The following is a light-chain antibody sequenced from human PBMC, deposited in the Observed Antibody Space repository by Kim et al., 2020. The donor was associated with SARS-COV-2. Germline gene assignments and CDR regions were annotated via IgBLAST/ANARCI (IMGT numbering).Light chain of an antibody. J-gene: IGKJ4*01. CDR3: QRLNSYPLT. CDR1: QGISSY. CDR2: AAS. V-gene: IGKV1-9*01. Sequence: ASLGDRFTITCRASQGISSYLAWYQQKPGQAPKLLIHAASTLQTGVPSRFSGSGSGTEFTLTISSLQPEDFATYYCQRLNSYPLTFGGGTKVDIK.